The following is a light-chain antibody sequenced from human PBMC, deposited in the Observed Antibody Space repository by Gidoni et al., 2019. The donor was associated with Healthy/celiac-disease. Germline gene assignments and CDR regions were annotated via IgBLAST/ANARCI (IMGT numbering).Light chain of an antibody. J-gene: IGLJ2*01. CDR3: CSYAGSYTWV. Sequence: QSALTQPRSVSGSHGQSVTISCTGTSSDVGGYNYVSWYQQHPGKAPKLMIYDVSKRPSGVPDRFSGSKSGNTASLTISGLQAEDEADYYCCSYAGSYTWVFGGGTKLTVL. CDR2: DVS. CDR1: SSDVGGYNY. V-gene: IGLV2-11*01.